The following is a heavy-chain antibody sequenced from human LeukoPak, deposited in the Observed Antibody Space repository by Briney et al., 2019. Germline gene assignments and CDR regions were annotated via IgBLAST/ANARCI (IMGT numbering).Heavy chain of an antibody. D-gene: IGHD2-15*01. CDR1: GYTLTSYD. V-gene: IGHV1-8*01. Sequence: ASVKVSCKASGYTLTSYDINWVRQATGQGLEWMGWMNPNSGNTGYAQKFQGRVTMTRNTSISTAYMELSSLRSEDTAVYYCARERYCSGGSCYSISGFDYWGQGTLVTVSS. CDR3: ARERYCSGGSCYSISGFDY. J-gene: IGHJ4*02. CDR2: MNPNSGNT.